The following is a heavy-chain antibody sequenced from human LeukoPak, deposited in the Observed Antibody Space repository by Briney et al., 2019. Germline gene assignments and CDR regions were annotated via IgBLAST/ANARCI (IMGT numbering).Heavy chain of an antibody. CDR1: GFTFSSYW. D-gene: IGHD2-2*01. V-gene: IGHV3-7*03. J-gene: IGHJ6*04. Sequence: GGSLRLSCAASGFTFSSYWMSWVRQAPGKGLEWVANIKQDGSEKYYVDSVKGRFTISRDNAKNSLYLQMNSLRAEDTAVYYCARAYCSSTCCYRLYYYYGMDVWGKGTTVTVSS. CDR2: IKQDGSEK. CDR3: ARAYCSSTCCYRLYYYYGMDV.